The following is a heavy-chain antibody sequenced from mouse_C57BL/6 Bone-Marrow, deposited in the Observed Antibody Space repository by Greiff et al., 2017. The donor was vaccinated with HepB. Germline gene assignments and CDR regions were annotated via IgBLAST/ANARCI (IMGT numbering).Heavy chain of an antibody. V-gene: IGHV5-6*02. J-gene: IGHJ2*01. CDR3: ARRDGYYDYVDY. D-gene: IGHD2-3*01. Sequence: DVKLVESGGDLVKPGGSLKLSCAASGFTFSSYGMSWVRQTPDKRLEWVATISSGGSYTYYPDSVKGRFTISRDNAKNTLYLQMSSLKSEDTAMYYCARRDGYYDYVDYWGQGTTLTVSS. CDR2: ISSGGSYT. CDR1: GFTFSSYG.